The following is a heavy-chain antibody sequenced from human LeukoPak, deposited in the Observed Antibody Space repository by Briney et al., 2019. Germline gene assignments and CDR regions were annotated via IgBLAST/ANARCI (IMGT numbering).Heavy chain of an antibody. Sequence: SVKVSCKASGGTFSNYAISWVRQAPGQGLEWMGGIIPIFGSANYAQKFQGRVTITTDESTSTAYMELSSLRSEDTAVYYCARALVGATTYYHYYYMDVWGKGTTVTVSS. V-gene: IGHV1-69*05. CDR3: ARALVGATTYYHYYYMDV. CDR2: IIPIFGSA. CDR1: GGTFSNYA. J-gene: IGHJ6*03. D-gene: IGHD1-26*01.